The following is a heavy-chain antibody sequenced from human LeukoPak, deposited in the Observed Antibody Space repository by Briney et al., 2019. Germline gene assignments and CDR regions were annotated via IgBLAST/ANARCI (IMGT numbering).Heavy chain of an antibody. CDR1: GFTFSSHW. V-gene: IGHV3-7*01. CDR2: INQDGSQK. CDR3: ARGDGYNVCDY. Sequence: PGGSLRLSCAGSGFTFSSHWIGWVRQAPGKGLEWVAHINQDGSQKYYVDSVEGRFAISRDNAKNSLYLQMNSLRAEDTAMYYCARGDGYNVCDYWGQGTLVTVSS. J-gene: IGHJ4*02. D-gene: IGHD5-24*01.